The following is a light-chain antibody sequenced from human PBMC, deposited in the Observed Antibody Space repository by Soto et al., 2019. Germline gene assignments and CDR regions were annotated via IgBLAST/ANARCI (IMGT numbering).Light chain of an antibody. CDR1: QSVDSSF. V-gene: IGKV3-20*01. Sequence: EIVLTQSTGSLSLSPGERATLSCRASQSVDSSFFAWYQKKPGQAPRLLIYGASKRATGIPDRFRGSGSGTDFTLTISRLEPEDFAVYYCQQYVSSVTFGPGTTVEIK. CDR3: QQYVSSVT. J-gene: IGKJ1*01. CDR2: GAS.